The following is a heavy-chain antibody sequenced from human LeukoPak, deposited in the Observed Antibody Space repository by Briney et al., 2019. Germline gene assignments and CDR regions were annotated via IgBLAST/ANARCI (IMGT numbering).Heavy chain of an antibody. V-gene: IGHV4-34*01. CDR1: GGSFSGYY. CDR3: ATGGIVANI. D-gene: IGHD3-22*01. J-gene: IGHJ3*02. Sequence: PSETLSLTCVVYGGSFSGYYWSWIRQPPGKGLEWIGEINHSGSTNYNPSLKSRVTISVDTSKNQFSLKLSSVTAADTAVYYCATGGIVANIWGQGTMVTVSS. CDR2: INHSGST.